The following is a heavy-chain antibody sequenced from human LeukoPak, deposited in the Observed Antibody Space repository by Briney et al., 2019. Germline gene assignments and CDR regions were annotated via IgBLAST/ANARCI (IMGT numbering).Heavy chain of an antibody. CDR2: IIPIFGTA. Sequence: ASVKVSCKASGGTFSNYAISWVRQAPGQGLEWMGGIIPIFGTANYAQKFRGRVTITADKSTRTAYMELSSLRSEDTAVYYCARGISGYYDFWSGRAGPAFDIWGQGTMVTVSS. J-gene: IGHJ3*02. CDR1: GGTFSNYA. CDR3: ARGISGYYDFWSGRAGPAFDI. D-gene: IGHD3-3*01. V-gene: IGHV1-69*06.